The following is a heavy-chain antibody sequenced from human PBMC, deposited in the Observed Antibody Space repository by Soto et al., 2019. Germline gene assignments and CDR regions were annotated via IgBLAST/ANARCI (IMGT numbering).Heavy chain of an antibody. CDR1: GYTFTSYA. Sequence: ASVKVSCKASGYTFTSYAMHWVRQAPGQRLEWMGWINAGNGNTKYSQKFQGRVTITRDTSASTAYMELSSLRSEDTAVYYCARGVVGYSSSLGNDAFDIWGQGTMVTVSS. J-gene: IGHJ3*02. V-gene: IGHV1-3*01. CDR2: INAGNGNT. D-gene: IGHD6-13*01. CDR3: ARGVVGYSSSLGNDAFDI.